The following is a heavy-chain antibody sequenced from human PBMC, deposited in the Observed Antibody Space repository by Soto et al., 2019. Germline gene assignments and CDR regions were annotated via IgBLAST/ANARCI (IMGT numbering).Heavy chain of an antibody. Sequence: PSETLSLTCAVYGGSFSGYYWSWIRQPPGKGLEWIGEINHSGSTNYNPSLKSRVTISVDTSKNQFSLKLSSVTAADTAVYYCARGGIGYDILTGYYNYYYYGMDVWGQGTTVTV. V-gene: IGHV4-34*01. CDR2: INHSGST. CDR3: ARGGIGYDILTGYYNYYYYGMDV. CDR1: GGSFSGYY. D-gene: IGHD3-9*01. J-gene: IGHJ6*02.